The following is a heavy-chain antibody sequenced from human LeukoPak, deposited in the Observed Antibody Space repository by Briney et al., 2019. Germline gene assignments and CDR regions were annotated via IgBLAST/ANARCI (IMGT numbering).Heavy chain of an antibody. CDR2: INHSGST. V-gene: IGHV4-34*01. CDR1: GGSFSGYY. J-gene: IGHJ4*02. D-gene: IGHD6-6*01. CDR3: ARGLRYSSSVEGY. Sequence: SETLSLTCAVYGGSFSGYYWSWIRQPPGKGLEWIGEINHSGSTNYNPSLKSRVTISVDTSKNQFSLKLSSVTAADTAAYYCARGLRYSSSVEGYWGQGTLVTVSS.